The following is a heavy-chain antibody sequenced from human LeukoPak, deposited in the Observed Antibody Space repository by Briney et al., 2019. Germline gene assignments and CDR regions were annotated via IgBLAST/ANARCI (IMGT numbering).Heavy chain of an antibody. J-gene: IGHJ4*02. V-gene: IGHV4-59*01. D-gene: IGHD2-2*01. CDR3: ARSPECSSTGCYRGDLDY. CDR2: IYYSGST. Sequence: SETLSLTCTVSGGSISSYYWSWIRQPPGKGLEWIGYIYYSGSTNYNPSLKSRVTITVDTSKNQFSLKLSSVTAADTAVYYCARSPECSSTGCYRGDLDYWGQGTLVTVSS. CDR1: GGSISSYY.